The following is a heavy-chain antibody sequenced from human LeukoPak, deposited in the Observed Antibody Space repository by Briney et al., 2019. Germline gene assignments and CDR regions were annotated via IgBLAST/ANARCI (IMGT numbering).Heavy chain of an antibody. D-gene: IGHD2/OR15-2a*01. J-gene: IGHJ3*02. V-gene: IGHV5-51*01. CDR3: ARLIGKLSDAFDI. CDR1: GYSFTSYW. Sequence: GESLKISCKGSGYSFTSYWIGWVRHMPGKGLEWIGIIYPGDSDTRYSPSFQGQVTISADKSISTAYLQWSSLKASDTAMYYCARLIGKLSDAFDIWGQGTMVTVSS. CDR2: IYPGDSDT.